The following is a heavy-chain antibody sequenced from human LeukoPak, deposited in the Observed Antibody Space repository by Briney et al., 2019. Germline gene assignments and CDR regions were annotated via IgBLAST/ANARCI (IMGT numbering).Heavy chain of an antibody. CDR2: IYYSGST. Sequence: PSETLSLTCTVSGGSIGSYYWSWIRQPPGKGLEWIGNIYYSGSTNYNPSLKSRVSISVDTSKNQFSLNLSSVTAADTAVYYCASTVTRYSGMDVWGKGTTVTVSS. D-gene: IGHD1-26*01. CDR3: ASTVTRYSGMDV. J-gene: IGHJ6*04. V-gene: IGHV4-59*01. CDR1: GGSIGSYY.